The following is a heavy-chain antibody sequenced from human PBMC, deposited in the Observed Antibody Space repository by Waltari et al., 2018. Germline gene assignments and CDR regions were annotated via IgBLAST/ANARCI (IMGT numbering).Heavy chain of an antibody. CDR1: GGSISSYY. V-gene: IGHV4-59*01. CDR3: ASSEIGGYSYDY. Sequence: QVQLQESGPGLVKPSETLSLTCTVSGGSISSYYWSWIRQPPGKGLEWIGYIYYSGSTNYNPSLKSRVTISVDTSKNQFSLKLSSVTAADTAVYYCASSEIGGYSYDYWGQGTLVTVSS. J-gene: IGHJ4*02. D-gene: IGHD5-18*01. CDR2: IYYSGST.